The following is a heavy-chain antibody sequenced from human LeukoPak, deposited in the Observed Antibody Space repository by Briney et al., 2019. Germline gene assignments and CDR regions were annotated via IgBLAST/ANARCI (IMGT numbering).Heavy chain of an antibody. D-gene: IGHD3-3*01. CDR2: IYSGGST. Sequence: GGSLRLSCAASGFTVSSNYMSWVRQAPGKGLEWVSVIYSGGSTYYADSVKGRFTISRDNSKNTLYLQMNSLRAEDTAVYYCARDTFGVVRGAVYWGQGTLVTVSS. V-gene: IGHV3-53*01. CDR1: GFTVSSNY. J-gene: IGHJ4*02. CDR3: ARDTFGVVRGAVY.